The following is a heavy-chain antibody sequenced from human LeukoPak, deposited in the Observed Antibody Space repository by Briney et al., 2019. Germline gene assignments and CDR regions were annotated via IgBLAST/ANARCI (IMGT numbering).Heavy chain of an antibody. D-gene: IGHD2-21*02. CDR2: ISSSSSTI. CDR1: GGSFSGYY. Sequence: PSETLSLTCAVYGGSFSGYYWSWLRQAPGKGLEWVSYISSSSSTIYYADSVKGRFTISRDNAKNSLYLQMNSLRAEDTAVYYCARSKTAFDYWGQGTLVTVSS. J-gene: IGHJ4*02. V-gene: IGHV3-48*01. CDR3: ARSKTAFDY.